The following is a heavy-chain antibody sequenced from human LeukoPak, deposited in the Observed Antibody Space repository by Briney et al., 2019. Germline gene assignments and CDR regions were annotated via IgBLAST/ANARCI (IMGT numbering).Heavy chain of an antibody. CDR1: GYTFTSYD. CDR3: ARGADADYGDSFDPFDI. CDR2: MNPNSGNT. Sequence: ASVKVSCKASGYTFTSYDINWVRQATGQGLEWMGWMNPNSGNTGYAQKFQGRVTMTRNTSISTAYMELSSLRSEDTAVYYCARGADADYGDSFDPFDIWGQGTMVTVSS. V-gene: IGHV1-8*01. J-gene: IGHJ3*02. D-gene: IGHD4-17*01.